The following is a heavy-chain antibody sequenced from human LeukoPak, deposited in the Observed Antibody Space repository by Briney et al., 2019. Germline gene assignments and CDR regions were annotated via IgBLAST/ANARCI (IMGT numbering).Heavy chain of an antibody. V-gene: IGHV3-48*03. CDR1: GFTFSSYE. D-gene: IGHD5-12*01. J-gene: IGHJ5*02. CDR2: ISSSGSTI. CDR3: ATLPSGYDSWFDP. Sequence: GGSLRLSCAASGFTFSSYEMNWVRQAPGKGLEWVSYISSSGSTIYYADSVEGRFTISRDNAKNSLYLQMNSLRAEDTAVYYCATLPSGYDSWFDPWGQGTLVTVSS.